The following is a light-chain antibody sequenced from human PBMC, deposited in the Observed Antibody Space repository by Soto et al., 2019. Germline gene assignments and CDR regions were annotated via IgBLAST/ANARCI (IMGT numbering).Light chain of an antibody. J-gene: IGKJ1*01. CDR1: QSVSSSY. V-gene: IGKV3-20*01. CDR2: GAS. CDR3: QQYGRSQS. Sequence: EIVLTQSPGTLSLSPGERATLSCRASQSVSSSYLAWYQQKPGQAPRLLIYGASSRATGIPDRFSGSGSGTDFTLTISRLEPEDFAVYYCQQYGRSQSFGQGTKVELK.